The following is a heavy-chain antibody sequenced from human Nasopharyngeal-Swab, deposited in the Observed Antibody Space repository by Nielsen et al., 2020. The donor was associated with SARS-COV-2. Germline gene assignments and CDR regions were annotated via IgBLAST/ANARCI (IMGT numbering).Heavy chain of an antibody. CDR2: IWYDGSNK. V-gene: IGHV3-33*06. J-gene: IGHJ4*02. CDR3: AKGSSWSRHFDY. CDR1: GFTFSTFG. Sequence: GGSLRLSCAASGFTFSTFGMHWVRQAPGKGLEWVAVIWYDGSNKYYADSVKGRFTISRDNSKNTLYLQMNSLRAEDTAVYYCAKGSSWSRHFDYWGQGTLVTVSS. D-gene: IGHD6-13*01.